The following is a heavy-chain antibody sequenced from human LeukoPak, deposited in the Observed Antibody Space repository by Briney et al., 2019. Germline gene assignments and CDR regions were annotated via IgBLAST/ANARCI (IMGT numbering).Heavy chain of an antibody. V-gene: IGHV4-4*02. CDR1: GGSISSSNW. J-gene: IGHJ3*02. CDR2: IYHSGST. CDR3: ARDKRDYYGSGSFDI. Sequence: KSSGTLSLTCAVSGGSISSSNWWSWVRQPPGKGLEWIGEIYHSGSTNYNPSLKSRVTISVDKSKNQFSLKLSSVTAADTAVYYCARDKRDYYGSGSFDIWGQGTMVTVSS. D-gene: IGHD3-10*01.